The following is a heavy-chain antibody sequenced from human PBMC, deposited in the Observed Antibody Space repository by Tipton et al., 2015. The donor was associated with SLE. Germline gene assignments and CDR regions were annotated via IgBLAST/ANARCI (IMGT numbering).Heavy chain of an antibody. V-gene: IGHV4-34*01. Sequence: TLSLTCTVSGGSIRSYYWTWIRQPPGKRLEWIGEINHTGGTNYNPSLESRVTMSVDTSKNQFSLKLSSVTAADTAMYYCVRERKYVVRFRELVAPDLWGQGTAITVSS. D-gene: IGHD1-26*01. CDR2: INHTGGT. J-gene: IGHJ3*01. CDR1: GGSIRSYY. CDR3: VRERKYVVRFRELVAPDL.